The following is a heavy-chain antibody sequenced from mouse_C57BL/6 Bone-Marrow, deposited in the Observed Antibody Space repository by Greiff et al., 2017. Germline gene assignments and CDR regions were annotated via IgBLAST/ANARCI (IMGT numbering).Heavy chain of an antibody. CDR2: IDPETGST. J-gene: IGHJ3*01. V-gene: IGHV1-15*01. CDR3: RGPAVRGFAY. Sequence: VQLQQSGAELVRPGASVTLSCKASGYTFTDYEMHWVQQTPVHGLEWIGAIDPETGSTAYNQKVKGKAILTADKSSSTAYLELRSQASADAAVSYCRGPAVRGFAYWGQGTIVTVSA. D-gene: IGHD1-1*01. CDR1: GYTFTDYE.